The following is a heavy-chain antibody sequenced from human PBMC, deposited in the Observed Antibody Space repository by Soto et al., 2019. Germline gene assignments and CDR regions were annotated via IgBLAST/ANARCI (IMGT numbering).Heavy chain of an antibody. CDR1: GGSISSSSYY. D-gene: IGHD6-13*01. J-gene: IGHJ4*02. V-gene: IGHV4-39*01. CDR3: ARRVGRARFDY. Sequence: SETLSLTCTVSGGSISSSSYYWGWIRQPPGKGLEWIGSIYYSGSTYYNPSLKSRVTISVDTSKNQFSVKLRSVTAADTAVYCCARRVGRARFDYWGQGTLVTVSS. CDR2: IYYSGST.